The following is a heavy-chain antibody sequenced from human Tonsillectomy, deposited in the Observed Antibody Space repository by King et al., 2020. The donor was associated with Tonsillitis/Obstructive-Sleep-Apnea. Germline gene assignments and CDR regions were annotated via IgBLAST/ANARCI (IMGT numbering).Heavy chain of an antibody. CDR3: ARIGYCSSTSCYERGYYFDY. CDR2: INHSGST. CDR1: GGSFSVYY. D-gene: IGHD2-2*01. Sequence: QVQLQQWGAGLLKPSETLSLTCAVYGGSFSVYYWSWIRQPPGKGLEWIGEINHSGSTNYNPSLKSRVTISVDTSKNQFSLKLSSVTAADTAVYYCARIGYCSSTSCYERGYYFDYWGQGTLVTVSS. J-gene: IGHJ4*02. V-gene: IGHV4-34*01.